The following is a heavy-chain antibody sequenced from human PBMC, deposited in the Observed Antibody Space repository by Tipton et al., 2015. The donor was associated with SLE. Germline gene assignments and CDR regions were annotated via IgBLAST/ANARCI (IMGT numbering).Heavy chain of an antibody. D-gene: IGHD3-16*01. V-gene: IGHV4-59*01. CDR1: GYSISSYYY. CDR2: IYYSGST. CDR3: ARDGGGYYYMDV. Sequence: TLSLTCAVSGYSISSYYYWSWIRQPPGKGLEWIGYIYYSGSTNYNPSLKSRVTISVDTSKNQFSLKLSSVTAADTAVYYCARDGGGYYYMDVWGKGTTVTVSS. J-gene: IGHJ6*03.